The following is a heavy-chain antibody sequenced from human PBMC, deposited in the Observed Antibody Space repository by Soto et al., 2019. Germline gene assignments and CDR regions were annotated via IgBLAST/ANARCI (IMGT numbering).Heavy chain of an antibody. CDR2: MTYDGATE. CDR3: ARIRLSIAVNDALDV. J-gene: IGHJ3*01. D-gene: IGHD3-3*02. CDR1: GFTFSDYV. Sequence: QVHLVESGGGVVPPGRSLRLSCAASGFTFSDYVIHWVRQAAGKGLEWVASMTYDGATEYYADSVKGRFTMSRDNSTTTVSLQMNSLRPEDTAVYYCARIRLSIAVNDALDVWGQGTTVTVSS. V-gene: IGHV3-30*14.